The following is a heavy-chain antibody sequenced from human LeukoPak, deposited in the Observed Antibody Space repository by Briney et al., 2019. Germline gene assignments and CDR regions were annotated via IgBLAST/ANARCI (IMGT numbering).Heavy chain of an antibody. CDR2: IYYSGST. V-gene: IGHV4-39*01. CDR1: GGSISSSSYY. D-gene: IGHD6-13*01. Sequence: SETLSLTCTVSGGSISSSSYYWGWIRQPPGKGLEWIGSIYYSGSTYYNPSLKSRVTISVDTSKNQFSLKLSSVTAADTAVYYCARTSIAAAGTLPYNWFDPWGQGTLVTVSS. J-gene: IGHJ5*02. CDR3: ARTSIAAAGTLPYNWFDP.